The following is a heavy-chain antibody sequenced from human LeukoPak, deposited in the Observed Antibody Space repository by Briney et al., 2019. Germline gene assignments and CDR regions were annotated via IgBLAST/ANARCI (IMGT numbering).Heavy chain of an antibody. V-gene: IGHV3-23*01. D-gene: IGHD2-2*01. CDR1: GFTFSSYA. Sequence: GGSLRLSCATSGFTFSSYAMSWVRQAPGKGLEWVSGLHADSGMTYYADSVKGRFTISRDNSKNTLYFQMNSLRAEDAAVYYCVKDFLHGPHIEPVGSVGPFDYWGQGTLVTVSS. CDR2: LHADSGMT. CDR3: VKDFLHGPHIEPVGSVGPFDY. J-gene: IGHJ4*02.